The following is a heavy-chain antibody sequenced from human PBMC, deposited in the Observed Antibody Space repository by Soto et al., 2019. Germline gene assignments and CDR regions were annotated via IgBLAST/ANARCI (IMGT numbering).Heavy chain of an antibody. Sequence: EVQLLESGGGLVQPGGSLRLSCAASGFTFRSYAMNWVRRAPGKGLEWVSALSGNGLTTYYAESVKGRFTISRDNSKNPLYLQMNSLRAEDTAVYYCAKDHGDYGLDFWGQGTLVTVSS. CDR3: AKDHGDYGLDF. CDR1: GFTFRSYA. J-gene: IGHJ4*02. V-gene: IGHV3-23*01. CDR2: LSGNGLTT. D-gene: IGHD4-17*01.